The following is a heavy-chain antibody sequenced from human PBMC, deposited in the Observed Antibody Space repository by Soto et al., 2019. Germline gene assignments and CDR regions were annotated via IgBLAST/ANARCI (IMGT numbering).Heavy chain of an antibody. D-gene: IGHD1-1*01. J-gene: IGHJ3*02. CDR3: ATGGTTGSPDAFDI. Sequence: GASVKVSCKVSGYTLTELSMHWVRQAPGKGLGWMGGFDPEDGETIYAQKFQGRVTMTEDTSTDTAYMELSSLRSEDTAVYYCATGGTTGSPDAFDIWGQGTMVTVSS. V-gene: IGHV1-24*01. CDR2: FDPEDGET. CDR1: GYTLTELS.